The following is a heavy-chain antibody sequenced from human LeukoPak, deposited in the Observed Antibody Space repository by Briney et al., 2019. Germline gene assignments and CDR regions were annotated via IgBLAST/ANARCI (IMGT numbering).Heavy chain of an antibody. CDR1: GFTFSSYG. Sequence: RPGRSLRLSCAASGFTFSSYGMHWVRQAPGKGLEWVAVISYDGSNKYYADSVKGRFTISRDNSKNTLYLQMNSLRAEDTAVYYCAKVHGVATGGGRHDAFDIWGQGTMVTVSS. CDR2: ISYDGSNK. J-gene: IGHJ3*02. CDR3: AKVHGVATGGGRHDAFDI. D-gene: IGHD5-12*01. V-gene: IGHV3-30*18.